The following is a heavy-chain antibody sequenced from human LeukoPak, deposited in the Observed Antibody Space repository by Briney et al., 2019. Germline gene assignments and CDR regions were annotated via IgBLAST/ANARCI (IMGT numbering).Heavy chain of an antibody. CDR2: ISSSSSYI. J-gene: IGHJ4*02. V-gene: IGHV3-21*01. CDR3: ARDGSSWYNYFDY. Sequence: GGSLRLPCAASGFTFSSYSMNWVRQAPGKGLEWVSSISSSSSYIYYADSVKGRFTISRDNAKNSLYLQMNSLRAEDTAVYYCARDGSSWYNYFDYWGQGTLVTVSS. D-gene: IGHD6-13*01. CDR1: GFTFSSYS.